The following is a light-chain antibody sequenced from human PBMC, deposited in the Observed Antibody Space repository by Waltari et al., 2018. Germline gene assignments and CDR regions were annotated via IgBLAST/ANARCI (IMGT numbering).Light chain of an antibody. CDR2: HAS. Sequence: EVVMTQSPATLSVSPGERVTLSCRASQNIGTSIAWSQQKLGQVPRPLIYHASTRGAGVPARFSGSGSGTEFTLTISSMQPEDFAVYYCQQYNKWPPWTFGQGTKVEIK. V-gene: IGKV3-15*01. CDR3: QQYNKWPPWT. J-gene: IGKJ1*01. CDR1: QNIGTS.